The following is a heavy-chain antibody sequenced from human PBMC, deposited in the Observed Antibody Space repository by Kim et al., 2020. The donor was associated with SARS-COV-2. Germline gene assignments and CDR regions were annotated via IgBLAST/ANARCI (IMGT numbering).Heavy chain of an antibody. Sequence: SVEDQLPISRDHAKNTLYLQMNSLSAEDTAVYYCANVYYYDSSGYYFDYWGQGTLVTVSS. CDR3: ANVYYYDSSGYYFDY. D-gene: IGHD3-22*01. V-gene: IGHV3-23*01. J-gene: IGHJ4*02.